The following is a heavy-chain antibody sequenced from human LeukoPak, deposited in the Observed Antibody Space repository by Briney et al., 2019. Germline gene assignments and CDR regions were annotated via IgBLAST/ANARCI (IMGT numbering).Heavy chain of an antibody. Sequence: PGGSLRLSCAASGFTFSSSSMNWVRQAPGKGLEWVSSISSSSSYIYYADSLKGRFTISRDNAKNSLYLQMNSLRAEDTAVYYCASRTAMVTTDAFDIWGQGTMVTVSS. V-gene: IGHV3-21*01. CDR2: ISSSSSYI. J-gene: IGHJ3*02. D-gene: IGHD5-18*01. CDR1: GFTFSSSS. CDR3: ASRTAMVTTDAFDI.